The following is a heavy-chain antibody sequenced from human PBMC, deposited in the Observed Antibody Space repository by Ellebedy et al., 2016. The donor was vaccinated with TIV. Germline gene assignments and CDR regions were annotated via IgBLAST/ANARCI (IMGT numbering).Heavy chain of an antibody. CDR1: GGTFSSYA. J-gene: IGHJ3*02. D-gene: IGHD2-2*01. CDR3: AGVVVPAAMGAFDI. Sequence: SVKVSCXASGGTFSSYAISWVRQAPGQGLEWMGGIIPIFGTANYAQKFQGRVTITADESTSTAYMELSSLRSEDTAVYYCAGVVVPAAMGAFDIWGQGTMVTVSS. V-gene: IGHV1-69*13. CDR2: IIPIFGTA.